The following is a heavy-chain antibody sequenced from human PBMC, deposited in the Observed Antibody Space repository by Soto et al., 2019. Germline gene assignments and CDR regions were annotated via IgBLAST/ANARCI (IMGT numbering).Heavy chain of an antibody. V-gene: IGHV2-5*02. CDR2: LYWDDDE. Sequence: QITLKESGPTLVKPTQTLTLTCTFSGFSLSTRGVGVGWIRQPPGKALEWLALLYWDDDEGYSPSLKSSLTISTDTSKSQVVLTVTNMDPVDTATYYCAHRPRGYSYYFDYGGQGTLVTVSS. D-gene: IGHD5-18*01. CDR1: GFSLSTRGVG. CDR3: AHRPRGYSYYFDY. J-gene: IGHJ4*02.